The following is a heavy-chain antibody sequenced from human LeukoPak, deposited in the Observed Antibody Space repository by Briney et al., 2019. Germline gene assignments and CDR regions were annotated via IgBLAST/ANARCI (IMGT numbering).Heavy chain of an antibody. Sequence: SETLSLTCTVSGGSISSYYWSWIRQPPGKGLEWIGYIYYSGSTNYNPSLKSRVTISVDTSKNQFSLRLSSVTAADTAVYYCARERESYWYFDLWGRGTLVTVSS. D-gene: IGHD1-26*01. J-gene: IGHJ2*01. CDR3: ARERESYWYFDL. CDR1: GGSISSYY. CDR2: IYYSGST. V-gene: IGHV4-59*01.